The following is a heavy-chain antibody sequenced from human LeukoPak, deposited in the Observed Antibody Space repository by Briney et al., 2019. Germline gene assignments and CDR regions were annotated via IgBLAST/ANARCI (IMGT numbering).Heavy chain of an antibody. D-gene: IGHD1-26*01. J-gene: IGHJ3*02. CDR1: GFTFSSYS. V-gene: IGHV3-21*01. CDR3: ARELLELLDAFDI. CDR2: ISSSSSYI. Sequence: PGGSLRLSCAASGFTFSSYSMSWVRQAPGKGLEWVSSISSSSSYIYYADSVKGRFTISRDNAKNSLYLQMNSLRAEDTAVYYCARELLELLDAFDIWGQGTMVTVSS.